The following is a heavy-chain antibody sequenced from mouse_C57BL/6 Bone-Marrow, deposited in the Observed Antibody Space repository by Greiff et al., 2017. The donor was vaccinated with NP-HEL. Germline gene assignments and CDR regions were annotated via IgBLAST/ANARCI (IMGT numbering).Heavy chain of an antibody. Sequence: QVQLKQSGAELAKPGASVTLSCKASGYTFTSYWMHWVKQRPGQGLEWIGYINPSSGYTKYNQKFKDKATLTADKSSSTAYMQLSSLTYEDSAVDYCASLLWSNWYFDVWGTGTTVTVSS. CDR2: INPSSGYT. CDR1: GYTFTSYW. CDR3: ASLLWSNWYFDV. J-gene: IGHJ1*03. D-gene: IGHD2-1*01. V-gene: IGHV1-7*01.